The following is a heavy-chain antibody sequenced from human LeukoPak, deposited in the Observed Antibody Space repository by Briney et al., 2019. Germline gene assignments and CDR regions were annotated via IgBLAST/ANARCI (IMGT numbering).Heavy chain of an antibody. CDR1: GFTFSSYA. CDR2: ISGSGGST. J-gene: IGHJ4*02. D-gene: IGHD2-15*01. Sequence: PGGSLRLSCAASGFTFSSYALSWVRQAPGKGLEWVSSISGSGGSTYYADSVQGRFSISRDNSKNTLYLQMNSLRADDTAVYYCARGTDGGRYLPTNYWGQGTLVTVSS. CDR3: ARGTDGGRYLPTNY. V-gene: IGHV3-23*01.